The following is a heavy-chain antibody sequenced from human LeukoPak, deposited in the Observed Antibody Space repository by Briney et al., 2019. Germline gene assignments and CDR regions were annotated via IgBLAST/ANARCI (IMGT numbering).Heavy chain of an antibody. V-gene: IGHV3-23*01. CDR1: GFTVSSNY. D-gene: IGHD3-22*01. Sequence: GGSLRLSCAASGFTVSSNYMNWVRQAPGKGLEWVSAISGSGGSTYYADSVKGRFTISRDNSKNTLYLQMNSLRAEDTAVYYCAKVRPIYYYDSSGYLDYWGQGTLVTVSS. CDR2: ISGSGGST. CDR3: AKVRPIYYYDSSGYLDY. J-gene: IGHJ4*02.